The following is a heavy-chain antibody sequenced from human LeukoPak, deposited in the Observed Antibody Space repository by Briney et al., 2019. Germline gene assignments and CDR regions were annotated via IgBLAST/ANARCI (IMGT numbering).Heavy chain of an antibody. D-gene: IGHD3-10*01. V-gene: IGHV7-4-1*02. CDR1: GYTFTSYA. CDR2: INTNTGNP. CDR3: ARTRITMVRGVTINSPVPFDY. J-gene: IGHJ4*02. Sequence: GASVKVSCKASGYTFTSYAMNWVRQAPGQGLEWMGWINTNTGNPTYAQGFTGRFVFSLDTSVSTAYLQISSLKAEDTAVYYCARTRITMVRGVTINSPVPFDYWGQGTLVTVSS.